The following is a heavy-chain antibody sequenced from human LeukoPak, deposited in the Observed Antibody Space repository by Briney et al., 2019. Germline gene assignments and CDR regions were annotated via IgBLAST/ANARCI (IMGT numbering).Heavy chain of an antibody. CDR2: IYYSGST. Sequence: SETLSLTCTVSGGSISSYYWSWIRQPPGKGLEWMGYIYYSGSTNYNPSLKSRVTISVDTSKNQFSLKLSSVTAADTAVYYCARGGGYGSSFDYWGQGTLVTVSS. V-gene: IGHV4-59*01. CDR1: GGSISSYY. D-gene: IGHD5-12*01. J-gene: IGHJ4*02. CDR3: ARGGGYGSSFDY.